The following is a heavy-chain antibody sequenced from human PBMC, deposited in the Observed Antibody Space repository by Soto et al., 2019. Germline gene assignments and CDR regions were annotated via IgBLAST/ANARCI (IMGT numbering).Heavy chain of an antibody. J-gene: IGHJ4*02. CDR3: ARDIGRGNYHYFDY. V-gene: IGHV1-2*04. CDR2: INPNSGVT. Sequence: ASVKVSCKASGYTFTAYYMHWVRQAPGQGLEWMGWINPNSGVTNYAQKFQGWVTMTRDTSISTVYMELSRLKSDDTAVYYCARDIGRGNYHYFDYWGQGTLVTVSS. D-gene: IGHD1-26*01. CDR1: GYTFTAYY.